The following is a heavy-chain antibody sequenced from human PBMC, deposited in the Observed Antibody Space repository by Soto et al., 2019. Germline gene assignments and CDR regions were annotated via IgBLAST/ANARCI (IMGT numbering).Heavy chain of an antibody. CDR3: ARGSGGLLWYGEQLDI. CDR2: ISAYNVNT. CDR1: GYTFTSYA. Sequence: QIQLVQSGAEVKKPGASVKVSCKASGYTFTSYAIGWVRQAPGQGLEWMGWISAYNVNTNYAQKFQGRVTMTTDSSTSTAYMDVRVLRSDDTAVYYCARGSGGLLWYGEQLDIWGQGTLVTVSS. J-gene: IGHJ4*02. D-gene: IGHD3-10*01. V-gene: IGHV1-18*01.